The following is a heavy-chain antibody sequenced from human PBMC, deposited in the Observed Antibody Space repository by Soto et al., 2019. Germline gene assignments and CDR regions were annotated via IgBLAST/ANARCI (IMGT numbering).Heavy chain of an antibody. D-gene: IGHD2-15*01. V-gene: IGHV4-39*07. Sequence: SETLSLTWSVSGGSISSRGGYWGWIRQAPVKGLEWIGTIYYSGSTYYNPSLKSRVTISVDRSKNQFSLKLSSVTAADTAVYYCARGQVVAAQHWGQGTLVTVSS. CDR1: GGSISSRGGY. CDR3: ARGQVVAAQH. J-gene: IGHJ4*02. CDR2: IYYSGST.